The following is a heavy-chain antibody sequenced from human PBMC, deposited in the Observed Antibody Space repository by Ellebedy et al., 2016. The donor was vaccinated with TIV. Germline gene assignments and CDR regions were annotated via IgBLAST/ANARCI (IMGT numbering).Heavy chain of an antibody. CDR3: AKDRTSGDGYWVFDS. Sequence: PGGSLRLSCAASGFTFSRYAMTWVRQAPGKGLEWVSGIVGSGGGIFYADSVKGRFTISRDNSKSTVVLQMNSLRAEDTAVYFCAKDRTSGDGYWVFDSWGQGTMVSVSS. V-gene: IGHV3-23*01. J-gene: IGHJ4*02. CDR2: IVGSGGGI. CDR1: GFTFSRYA. D-gene: IGHD2-21*02.